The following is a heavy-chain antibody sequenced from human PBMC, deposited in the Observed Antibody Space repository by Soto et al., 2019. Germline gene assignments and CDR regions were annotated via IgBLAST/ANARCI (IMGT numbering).Heavy chain of an antibody. CDR2: IYYSVST. V-gene: IGHV4-31*01. D-gene: IGHD3-22*01. J-gene: IGHJ4*02. CDR1: GGSISSGGYY. Sequence: QVQLQESGPGLVKPSQTLSLTCTVSGGSISSGGYYWSWIRQHPGKGLEWIGYIYYSVSTYYNPSLKSLVTISVDTSKNQFSLKLSSVTAADTAVYYCARDLSGYYDSSGSEVSIFDYWGQGTLVTVSS. CDR3: ARDLSGYYDSSGSEVSIFDY.